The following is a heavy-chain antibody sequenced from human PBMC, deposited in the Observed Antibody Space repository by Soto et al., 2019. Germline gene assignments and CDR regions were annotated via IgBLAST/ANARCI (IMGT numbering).Heavy chain of an antibody. V-gene: IGHV4-59*08. J-gene: IGHJ4*02. D-gene: IGHD2-2*01. CDR1: GGSISSYY. CDR2: FYYSGST. CDR3: ARLGSPIVVVPAAVDY. Sequence: QVQLQESGPGLVKPSETLSLTCTVSGGSISSYYWSWIRQPPGKGLEWIGYFYYSGSTNYNPSLKSRVTISVDTSKNQFSLKLSSVTAADTAVYYCARLGSPIVVVPAAVDYWGQGTLVTVSS.